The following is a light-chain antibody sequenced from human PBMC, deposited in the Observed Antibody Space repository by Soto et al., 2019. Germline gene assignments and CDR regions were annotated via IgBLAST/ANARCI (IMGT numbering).Light chain of an antibody. Sequence: DIQMTQSPSSLSASGGDRVTITCQASHDIKDFLNWFQEKPGKAPKLLIYDASNLQTGVPSRFSGSGSGTHFTFTISSLQPEDIATYYCQRYDSLPPTFGQGTRLDIK. V-gene: IGKV1-33*01. CDR3: QRYDSLPPT. CDR1: HDIKDF. J-gene: IGKJ5*01. CDR2: DAS.